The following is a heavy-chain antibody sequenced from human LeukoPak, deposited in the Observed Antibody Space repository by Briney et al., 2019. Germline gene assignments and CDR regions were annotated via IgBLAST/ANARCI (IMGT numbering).Heavy chain of an antibody. CDR1: GFTFSSYD. CDR2: IGTAGDT. D-gene: IGHD1-26*01. CDR3: AKVLSGSQDY. J-gene: IGHJ4*02. Sequence: GGSLRLSCAASGFTFSSYDMHWVRQATGKGLEWVSAIGTAGDTYYPGSVKGRFTISRENAKNSLYLQMNSLRVEDTAVYYCAKVLSGSQDYWGQGTLVTVFS. V-gene: IGHV3-13*04.